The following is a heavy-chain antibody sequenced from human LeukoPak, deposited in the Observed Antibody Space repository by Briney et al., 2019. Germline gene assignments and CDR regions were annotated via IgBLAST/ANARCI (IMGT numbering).Heavy chain of an antibody. CDR2: INPNSGGT. CDR1: GYTFTGYY. D-gene: IGHD2-15*01. Sequence: ASVKVSCKASGYTFTGYYMHWVRQAPGQELEWRGWINPNSGGTNYAQKFQGRVTMTRDTSISTAYMELSRLRSDDTAVYYCARPRLDIVAFDPWGQGTLVTVSS. V-gene: IGHV1-2*02. J-gene: IGHJ5*02. CDR3: ARPRLDIVAFDP.